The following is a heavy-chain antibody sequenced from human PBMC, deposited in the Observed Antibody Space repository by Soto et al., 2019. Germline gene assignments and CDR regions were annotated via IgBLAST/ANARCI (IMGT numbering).Heavy chain of an antibody. CDR3: ARDRCGYCDN. Sequence: ASVKVSCKASGYTFTSYVIHWVRQAPGQRLEWMGSINAGNGNTRYSQNFQGRVTITRDTSTSTAYMELSSLRSEDTAVYYCARDRCGYCDNWGQGTLVTVSS. CDR1: GYTFTSYV. J-gene: IGHJ4*02. CDR2: INAGNGNT. V-gene: IGHV1-3*01. D-gene: IGHD3-22*01.